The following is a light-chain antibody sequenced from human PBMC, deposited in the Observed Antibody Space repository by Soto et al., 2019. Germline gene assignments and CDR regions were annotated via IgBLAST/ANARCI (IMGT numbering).Light chain of an antibody. CDR1: QSISSR. CDR3: QQYNSYPWT. Sequence: DIQMTRSPSTLSASVGDRVTITCRASQSISSRLAWYQQKPGKAPKLLIYKASSLESGVPSRFSGSGSGTEFTLTISSLQPDDFATYYCQQYNSYPWTFGQGTKVDIK. CDR2: KAS. V-gene: IGKV1-5*03. J-gene: IGKJ1*01.